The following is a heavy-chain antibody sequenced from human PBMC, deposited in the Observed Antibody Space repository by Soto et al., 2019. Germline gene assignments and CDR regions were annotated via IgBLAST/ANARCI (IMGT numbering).Heavy chain of an antibody. D-gene: IGHD3-3*01. Sequence: QVQLVQSGAEVKKPGSSVKVSCKASGGTFSSYAISWVRQAPGQGLEWMGGIIPIFGTANYAQKFQGRVTITADKSTSTAYMELSSLRSEDTAAYYCARDHNEYDFWSGYYFYWGQGTLVTVSS. V-gene: IGHV1-69*06. CDR3: ARDHNEYDFWSGYYFY. J-gene: IGHJ4*02. CDR2: IIPIFGTA. CDR1: GGTFSSYA.